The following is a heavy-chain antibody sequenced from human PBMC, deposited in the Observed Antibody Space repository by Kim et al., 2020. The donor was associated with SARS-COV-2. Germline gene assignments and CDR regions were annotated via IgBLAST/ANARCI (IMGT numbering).Heavy chain of an antibody. V-gene: IGHV4-39*01. J-gene: IGHJ5*02. Sequence: SETLSLTCTVSGGSISSSSYYWGWIRQPPGKGLEWIGSIYYSGSTYYNPSLKSRVTISVDTSKNQFSLKLSSVTAADTAVYYCARLMMEWFDPWGQGTLVTVSS. CDR1: GGSISSSSYY. CDR3: ARLMMEWFDP. CDR2: IYYSGST. D-gene: IGHD3-16*01.